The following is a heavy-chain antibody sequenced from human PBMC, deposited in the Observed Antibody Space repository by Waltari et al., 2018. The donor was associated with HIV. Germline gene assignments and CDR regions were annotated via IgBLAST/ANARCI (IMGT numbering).Heavy chain of an antibody. CDR3: AREQQLVRFDY. D-gene: IGHD6-13*01. Sequence: QVQLVESGGGVVQPGRSLRLSCAASGFTFSSYGMHWVRQAPGKGLEWVAVIWYDGSNKYYADSVKGRFTISRDNSKNTLYLQMNSLRAEDTAVYYCAREQQLVRFDYWGQGTLVTVSS. V-gene: IGHV3-33*01. CDR2: IWYDGSNK. CDR1: GFTFSSYG. J-gene: IGHJ4*02.